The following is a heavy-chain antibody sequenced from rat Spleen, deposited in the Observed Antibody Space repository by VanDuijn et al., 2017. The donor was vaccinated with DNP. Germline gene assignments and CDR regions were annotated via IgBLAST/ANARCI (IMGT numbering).Heavy chain of an antibody. CDR2: IWTGGST. Sequence: QVQLEESGPGLMQPSETLSLPCTVSGFSLAVNGLGWVRQPLGEGLVWLGTIWTGGSTNYNSAVHSRLSISRDTSKSQVFLKMNGLQPEDTGTYYCARHSPRRVWGNFDFWGPGTMVTVSS. CDR1: GFSLAVNG. CDR3: ARHSPRRVWGNFDF. D-gene: IGHD1-11*01. J-gene: IGHJ1*01. V-gene: IGHV2-72*01.